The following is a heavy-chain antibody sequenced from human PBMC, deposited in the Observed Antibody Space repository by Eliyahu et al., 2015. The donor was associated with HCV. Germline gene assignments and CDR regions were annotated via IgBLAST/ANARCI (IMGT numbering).Heavy chain of an antibody. Sequence: EVQMVESGGGLVKPGESLRLSCAASGFIFSNAWMNWVRQAPGKGXEWIGRIKSRVDGGTTDYAAPVSGRFTISRDDSKNTVSLQMNSLKTEDSAVYYCSTGGYFLDYWGQGTLVTVSS. CDR2: IKSRVDGGTT. CDR1: GFIFSNAW. D-gene: IGHD1-1*01. CDR3: STGGYFLDY. J-gene: IGHJ4*02. V-gene: IGHV3-15*01.